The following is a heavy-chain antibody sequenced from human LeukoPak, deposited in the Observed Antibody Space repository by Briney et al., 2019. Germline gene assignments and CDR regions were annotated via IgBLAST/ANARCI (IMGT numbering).Heavy chain of an antibody. CDR2: INTNTGNP. J-gene: IGHJ4*02. D-gene: IGHD3-10*01. CDR1: GYTFTSYA. Sequence: ASVKVSCKASGYTFTSYAMNWVRQAPGQGLEWMGWINTNTGNPTYAQGFTGRFVFSLDTSVSTAYLQISSLKAEDTAVYYCARDPVEDMVRGVIEDYWGQGTLVTVSS. CDR3: ARDPVEDMVRGVIEDY. V-gene: IGHV7-4-1*02.